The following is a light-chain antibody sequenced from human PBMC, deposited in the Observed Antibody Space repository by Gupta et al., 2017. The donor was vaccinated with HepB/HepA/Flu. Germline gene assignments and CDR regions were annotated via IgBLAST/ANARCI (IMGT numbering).Light chain of an antibody. CDR3: CSYAGSSTSYV. CDR2: EVS. Sequence: QSALTQPASESGSPGQSITISCTGTSSDVGSYNLVSWYQQHPGKAPKLIIHEVSKRPSGVSNRFSGSKSGNTASLTISGLQAEDEADYYCCSYAGSSTSYVFGSGTKVTVL. CDR1: SSDVGSYNL. V-gene: IGLV2-23*02. J-gene: IGLJ1*01.